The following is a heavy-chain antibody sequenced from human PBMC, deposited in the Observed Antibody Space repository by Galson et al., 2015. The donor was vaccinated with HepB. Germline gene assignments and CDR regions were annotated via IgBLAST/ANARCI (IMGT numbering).Heavy chain of an antibody. CDR3: SRARGDYYNSGPAF. J-gene: IGHJ4*02. D-gene: IGHD3-10*01. CDR2: ISYDGGHK. V-gene: IGHV3-30*04. CDR1: GFFFSSYA. Sequence: SLRLSCAASGFFFSSYAMHWVRQAPGKGLEWLAVISYDGGHKYHADSGNGRFTISRDNSNNTLFLEVKNLRPEDTAIYYCSRARGDYYNSGPAFWGRGTLSPSPQ.